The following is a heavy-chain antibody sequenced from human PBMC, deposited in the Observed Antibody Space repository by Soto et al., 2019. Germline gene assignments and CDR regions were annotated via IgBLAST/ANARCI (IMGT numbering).Heavy chain of an antibody. D-gene: IGHD3-10*01. Sequence: QVQLVQSGAEVKKPGASVKVSCQASGYTFTSFPIHWVRQAPGQGLESMGWINAANGYTRYSQKFQGRVTITRDTSATTAYMGLTSLTSEDTAVYYCARGGGLDDWGQGTLITVSS. CDR2: INAANGYT. J-gene: IGHJ4*02. V-gene: IGHV1-3*01. CDR3: ARGGGLDD. CDR1: GYTFTSFP.